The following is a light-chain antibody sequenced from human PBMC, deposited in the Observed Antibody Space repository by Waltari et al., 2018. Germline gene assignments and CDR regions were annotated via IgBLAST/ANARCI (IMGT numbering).Light chain of an antibody. CDR3: QQRSNRPPIT. J-gene: IGKJ5*01. CDR2: DAS. V-gene: IGKV3-11*01. CDR1: QDIRTS. Sequence: IVLTQSPATVSLSPGERVTLSCRASQDIRTSLAWYQQKSCQPPRLLIDDASNRATATPPRFSGSGSGTDFTLTISSLEPADFAVYYCQQRSNRPPITFGQGTRLEI.